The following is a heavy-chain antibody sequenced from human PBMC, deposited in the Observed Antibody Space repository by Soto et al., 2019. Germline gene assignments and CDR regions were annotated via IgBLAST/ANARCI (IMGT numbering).Heavy chain of an antibody. CDR3: ARSQVPVAQRSHYYGMDV. V-gene: IGHV1-69*01. CDR2: IIPIFGTA. Sequence: SVKVSCQASGGPLISYAVVWVRQAPGQGLEWMGGIIPIFGTANYAQKFQCRVTITADESTSTAYMELSSLRSEDTAVYYCARSQVPVAQRSHYYGMDVWGQGTTVTVSS. CDR1: GGPLISYA. D-gene: IGHD1-1*01. J-gene: IGHJ6*02.